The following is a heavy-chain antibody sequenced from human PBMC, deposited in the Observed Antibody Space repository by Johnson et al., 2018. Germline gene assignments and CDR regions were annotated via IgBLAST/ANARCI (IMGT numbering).Heavy chain of an antibody. D-gene: IGHD4-23*01. CDR3: ARDLTLNYGGNWDGAFDI. Sequence: VQLQESGGGVVQPGRSLRLSCAASGFTFSSYGMHWVRQAPGKGLEWVSYISSSSSSTYYADSVKGRFTISRDNAKNTLYLQMNSLIAEDTGVYYGARDLTLNYGGNWDGAFDIWGQGTMVTVSS. CDR1: GFTFSSYG. J-gene: IGHJ3*02. V-gene: IGHV3-48*01. CDR2: ISSSSSST.